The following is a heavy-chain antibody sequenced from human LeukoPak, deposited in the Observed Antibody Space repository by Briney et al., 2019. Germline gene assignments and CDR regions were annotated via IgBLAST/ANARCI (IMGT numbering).Heavy chain of an antibody. Sequence: GGSLRLSCVASGFXFTNAWMSWVRQAPGKGLEWVGHIKSKTDGGTTDFAAPVKGRFIISRDDSGHTLYLQMNSLNTDDTAVYYCAKYDTSVNFDYWGQGTLVTVSS. CDR1: GFXFTNAW. CDR2: IKSKTDGGTT. V-gene: IGHV3-15*05. CDR3: AKYDTSVNFDY. D-gene: IGHD3-22*01. J-gene: IGHJ4*02.